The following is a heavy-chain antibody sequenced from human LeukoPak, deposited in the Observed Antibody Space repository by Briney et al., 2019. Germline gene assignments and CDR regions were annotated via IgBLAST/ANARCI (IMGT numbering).Heavy chain of an antibody. CDR2: INPNSGGT. CDR3: ARGAEAETSPLDF. V-gene: IGHV1-2*04. J-gene: IGHJ4*02. D-gene: IGHD6-13*01. CDR1: GYTLTGYY. Sequence: ASVKVSCKASGYTLTGYYMHWVRQAPGQGLEWMGWINPNSGGTNYAQKFQGWVTMTRDTSINTDYMEMKRVTSDDTAVYYCARGAEAETSPLDFWGRGTLVIVS.